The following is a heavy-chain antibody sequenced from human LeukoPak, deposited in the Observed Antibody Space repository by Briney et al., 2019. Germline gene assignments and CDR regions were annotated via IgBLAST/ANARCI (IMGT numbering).Heavy chain of an antibody. V-gene: IGHV4-4*07. CDR3: ARGPYSYDSSGAFDI. CDR2: ISSSGST. D-gene: IGHD3-22*01. Sequence: SETLSLTCTVSGGSISNYYWSWIRQPAGKGLEWIGRISSSGSTNYNPSLKSRVTISVDTSKNQFSLKLSSVTAADTAVYFCARGPYSYDSSGAFDIWGQGTMVTVSS. CDR1: GGSISNYY. J-gene: IGHJ3*02.